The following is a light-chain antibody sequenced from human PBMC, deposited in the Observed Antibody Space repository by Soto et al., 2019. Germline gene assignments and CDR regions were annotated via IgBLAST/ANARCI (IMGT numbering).Light chain of an antibody. V-gene: IGLV3-21*01. CDR2: YDS. Sequence: SYELTQPPSVSVAPGETARIYCGGNNVGSRSVHWYQQKPGQAPFLVIYYDSDRPSGIPERFSGSNSGNTATLIISRVEAGDEADYYCQVWEATGDQVGFGGVTKRTV. J-gene: IGLJ2*01. CDR1: NVGSRS. CDR3: QVWEATGDQVG.